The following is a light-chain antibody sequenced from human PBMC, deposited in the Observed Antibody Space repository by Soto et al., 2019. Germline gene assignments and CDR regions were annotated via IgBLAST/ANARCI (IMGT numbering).Light chain of an antibody. CDR3: EQYGSFPYT. J-gene: IGKJ2*01. Sequence: EIVLTQSPGTLSLSPGERATLSCRASQSLSSNYLAWYHQKPVQAPRLLIYGASSSATGIPDRFSGSGSWTDFTLTMIRLKTEDFVVYYCEQYGSFPYTFGQGTKLEIK. CDR2: GAS. V-gene: IGKV3-20*01. CDR1: QSLSSNY.